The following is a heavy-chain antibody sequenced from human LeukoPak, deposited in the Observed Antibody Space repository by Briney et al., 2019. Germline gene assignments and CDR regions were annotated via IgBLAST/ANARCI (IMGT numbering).Heavy chain of an antibody. CDR1: GGTFSSYA. J-gene: IGHJ4*02. CDR2: IIPILGIA. CDR3: ARDGYSRGFLENY. D-gene: IGHD6-19*01. Sequence: SVKVSCKASGGTFSSYAISWVRQAPGQGREWMGRIIPILGIANYAQKFQGRVTITADKSTSTAYMELSSLRSEDTAVYYCARDGYSRGFLENYWGQGTLVTVSS. V-gene: IGHV1-69*04.